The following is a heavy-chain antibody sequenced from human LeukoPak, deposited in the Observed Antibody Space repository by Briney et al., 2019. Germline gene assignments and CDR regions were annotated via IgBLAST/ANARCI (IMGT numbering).Heavy chain of an antibody. CDR3: AKSDTSGPTAHDY. J-gene: IGHJ4*02. CDR2: FGGSGSST. CDR1: GFTFSSYA. D-gene: IGHD3-22*01. V-gene: IGHV3-23*01. Sequence: GGSLRLSCAASGFTFSSYAMSWVRQAPGKGLEWVSAFGGSGSSTYYAGSVKGRFTISRDNSKNTLYLQMNSLRAEDTAVYYCAKSDTSGPTAHDYWGQGTLVTVSS.